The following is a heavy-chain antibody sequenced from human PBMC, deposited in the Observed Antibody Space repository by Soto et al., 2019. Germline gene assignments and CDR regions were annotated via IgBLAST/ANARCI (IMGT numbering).Heavy chain of an antibody. CDR1: GGSVSSESHY. CDR2: IYYTGST. Sequence: QVQLQESGPGLVKPSETLSLTCNVSGGSVSSESHYWSWIRQTPGQGLEWIGYIYYTGSTNYNPSLKGRVTMAVDTSRDQVSLRLRSVTRADTAVYYCARDQYDFRSGSYYYAMEVWGQGTKVTVSS. V-gene: IGHV4-61*01. J-gene: IGHJ6*02. CDR3: ARDQYDFRSGSYYYAMEV. D-gene: IGHD3-3*01.